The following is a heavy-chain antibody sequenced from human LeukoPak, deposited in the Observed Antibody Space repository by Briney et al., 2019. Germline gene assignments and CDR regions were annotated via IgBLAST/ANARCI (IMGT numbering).Heavy chain of an antibody. Sequence: PGGSLRLSCAASGFTFSSYAMHWVRQAPGKGLEWVAVISYDGSNKYYADSVKGRFTISRDNSKNTLYLQMNSLRAEDTAVYYCALSAAMGRYYYYYYMDVWGKGTTVTVSS. CDR1: GFTFSSYA. V-gene: IGHV3-30-3*01. CDR3: ALSAAMGRYYYYYYMDV. CDR2: ISYDGSNK. D-gene: IGHD2-2*01. J-gene: IGHJ6*03.